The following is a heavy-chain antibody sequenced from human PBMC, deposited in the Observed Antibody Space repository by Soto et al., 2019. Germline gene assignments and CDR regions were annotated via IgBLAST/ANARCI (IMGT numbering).Heavy chain of an antibody. CDR1: GDSVSSNSAA. D-gene: IGHD3-3*01. V-gene: IGHV6-1*01. CDR2: TYYRSKWYN. J-gene: IGHJ5*02. Sequence: SQTLSLTCAISGDSVSSNSAAWNWIRQSPSRGLEWLGRTYYRSKWYNDYAVSVKSRITINPDTSKNQFSLQLNSVTPEDTAVYYCARGPIVYDFWSGYNWFDPWGQGTLVTSPQ. CDR3: ARGPIVYDFWSGYNWFDP.